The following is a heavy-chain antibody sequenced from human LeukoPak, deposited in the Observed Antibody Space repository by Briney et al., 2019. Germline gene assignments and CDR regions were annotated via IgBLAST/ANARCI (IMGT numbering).Heavy chain of an antibody. V-gene: IGHV4-39*01. CDR2: IYYSGST. CDR3: ASQLYYYGSGRIFDP. J-gene: IGHJ5*02. Sequence: PSETLSLTRTVSGGSISSSSYYWGWIRQPPGKGLEWIGSIYYSGSTYYNPSLKSRVTISVDTSKNQFSLKLSSVTAADTAVYYCASQLYYYGSGRIFDPWGQGTLVTVSS. CDR1: GGSISSSSYY. D-gene: IGHD3-10*01.